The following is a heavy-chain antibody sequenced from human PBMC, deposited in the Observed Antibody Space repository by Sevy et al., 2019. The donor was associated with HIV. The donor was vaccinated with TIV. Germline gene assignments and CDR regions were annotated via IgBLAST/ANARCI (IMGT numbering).Heavy chain of an antibody. J-gene: IGHJ4*02. CDR2: FTGGSSYI. D-gene: IGHD2-2*01. CDR1: GFTFSTYS. Sequence: GGSLRLSCAASGFTFSTYSMNWVRQAPGKGLEWVSSFTGGSSYIYYADSVKGRFTISRDNAKNSMYLQMNSLRAEDTAVYYCARDGGCSSTSCLLYFDYWGQGTPVTVSS. V-gene: IGHV3-21*01. CDR3: ARDGGCSSTSCLLYFDY.